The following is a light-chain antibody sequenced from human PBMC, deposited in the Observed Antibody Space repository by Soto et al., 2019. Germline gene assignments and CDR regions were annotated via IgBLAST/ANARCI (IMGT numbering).Light chain of an antibody. Sequence: QSVLTQPPSVSAAPGQAVTISCSGSRSNIGNNFVSWYQQFPGTAPKLLIYDNYKRTSGITDRISGSKSGTSATLGVTGLQSGDAADYYCGTWDSSLNGYVFGPGTKLTVL. CDR2: DNY. CDR3: GTWDSSLNGYV. V-gene: IGLV1-51*01. J-gene: IGLJ1*01. CDR1: RSNIGNNF.